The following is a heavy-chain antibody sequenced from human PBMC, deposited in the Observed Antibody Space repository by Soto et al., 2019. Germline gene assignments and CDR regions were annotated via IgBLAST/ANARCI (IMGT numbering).Heavy chain of an antibody. CDR2: IVHLPGTT. Sequence: QVQLVQSGAAVRKPGSSVKVSCKASGGTFTKYAITGVRQAPRQGLEWMGGIVHLPGTTNDAQTFRGRVTISADESTSTAYLELSSLRSEDTAVYYCASGVGGLGGSSGWHDYAFDVWGQGTMVIVSS. CDR1: GGTFTKYA. D-gene: IGHD6-19*01. J-gene: IGHJ3*01. V-gene: IGHV1-69*01. CDR3: ASGVGGLGGSSGWHDYAFDV.